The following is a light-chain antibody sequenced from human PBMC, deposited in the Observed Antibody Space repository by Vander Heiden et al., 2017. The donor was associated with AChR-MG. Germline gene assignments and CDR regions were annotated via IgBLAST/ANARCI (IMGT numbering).Light chain of an antibody. CDR2: YDS. Sequence: SYVLTQSPSVSVAPGKTARITCGGTNIGSKSVHWYQRRPGQAPVLVIFYDSDRPSGIPERYSGSNSGNTATLTISRVEAGDEAEYSCQVWDSDSGHPVFGGGTKLTVL. CDR3: QVWDSDSGHPV. V-gene: IGLV3-21*04. J-gene: IGLJ2*01. CDR1: NIGSKS.